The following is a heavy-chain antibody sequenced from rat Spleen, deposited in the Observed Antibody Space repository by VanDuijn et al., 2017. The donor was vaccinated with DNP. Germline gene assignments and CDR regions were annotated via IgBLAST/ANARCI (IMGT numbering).Heavy chain of an antibody. V-gene: IGHV5-7*01. CDR2: ISYDGTRT. Sequence: EVQLVESGGDFVQPGRSLKLSCAASGFAFTDFNMAWVRQAPKKGLEWVATISYDGTRTYYRASVKGRFTISRDYAKSTLYLQLNSVSTDDTATYYCARWRIGPHYFDYWGQGVMVTVSS. CDR1: GFAFTDFN. J-gene: IGHJ2*01. D-gene: IGHD1-11*01. CDR3: ARWRIGPHYFDY.